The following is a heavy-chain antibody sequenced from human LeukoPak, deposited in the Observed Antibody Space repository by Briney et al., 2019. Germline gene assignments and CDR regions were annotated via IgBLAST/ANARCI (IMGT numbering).Heavy chain of an antibody. J-gene: IGHJ4*02. V-gene: IGHV3-30*02. D-gene: IGHD2-15*01. CDR2: IRYDGNEK. Sequence: GGSLRLSCAASGFTFRSNAMHWVRQAPGKGLVWVTFIRYDGNEKYYADSVKGRFTVSRDNSKNTLYLQMNSLRVEDTAVYYCAQERDRRGYFDYWGQGTLVTASS. CDR3: AQERDRRGYFDY. CDR1: GFTFRSNA.